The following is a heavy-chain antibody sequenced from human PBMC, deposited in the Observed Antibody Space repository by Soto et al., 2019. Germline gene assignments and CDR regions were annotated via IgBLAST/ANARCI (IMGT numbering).Heavy chain of an antibody. Sequence: SETLSLTCAIYSAPITWGDYSWNWIRQPPGKGLEWIGYIFHGGSTYYNPSLRSRVTISVDRSRTQFSLKMSSVTAADTAVYYCARGRVVVPAAVMFNCLDPWGQGALVTVS. D-gene: IGHD2-2*01. CDR2: IFHGGST. V-gene: IGHV4-30-2*01. CDR1: SAPITWGDYS. J-gene: IGHJ5*02. CDR3: ARGRVVVPAAVMFNCLDP.